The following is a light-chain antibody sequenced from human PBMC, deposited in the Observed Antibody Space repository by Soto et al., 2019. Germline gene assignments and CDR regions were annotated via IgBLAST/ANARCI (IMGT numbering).Light chain of an antibody. CDR2: AAS. Sequence: DIQMTQSPSSLSASVGDRVTITCRASQSISSYLNWYHQKPGKAPKLLIYAASSLQSGVPSRFSRSGSGADFTLTISSLHPEDFATYYCQQSYSTPRTFGQGTKVDIK. CDR3: QQSYSTPRT. V-gene: IGKV1-39*01. CDR1: QSISSY. J-gene: IGKJ1*01.